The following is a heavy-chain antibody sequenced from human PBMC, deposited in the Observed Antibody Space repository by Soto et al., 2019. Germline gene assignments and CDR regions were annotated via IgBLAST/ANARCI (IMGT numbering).Heavy chain of an antibody. CDR2: IKSNTDGATT. J-gene: IGHJ1*01. CDR3: TTDLDCSGGRCSLR. D-gene: IGHD2-15*01. Sequence: EVQVVESGGGLVKPGGSLRLSCVVSGFTFSNAWMTWVRQAPGAGLQWVGRIKSNTDGATTDYGAPVKGRFTISRDDSKNTVFLQMNSLRTEDTAVYYCTTDLDCSGGRCSLRWGQGTLVTVSS. V-gene: IGHV3-15*01. CDR1: GFTFSNAW.